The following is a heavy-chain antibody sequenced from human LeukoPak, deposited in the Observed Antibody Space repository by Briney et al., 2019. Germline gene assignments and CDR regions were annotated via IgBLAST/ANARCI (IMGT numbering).Heavy chain of an antibody. J-gene: IGHJ5*02. CDR3: AKDFGDYGVFGWFDP. Sequence: GGSLRLSCAASGFTFSSYAISWVRQAPGKGLGWVSAISGSGGITYYADSVKGRVTISRDNSKNTLYLQMNSLRAEDTAVYYCAKDFGDYGVFGWFDPWGQGTLVAVSS. V-gene: IGHV3-23*01. CDR2: ISGSGGIT. CDR1: GFTFSSYA. D-gene: IGHD4-17*01.